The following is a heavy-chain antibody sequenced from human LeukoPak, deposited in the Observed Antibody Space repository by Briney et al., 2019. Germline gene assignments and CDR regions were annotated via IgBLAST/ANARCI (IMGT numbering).Heavy chain of an antibody. CDR3: ARYYCVLLGYNSADENANWFVP. J-gene: IGHJ5*02. CDR1: GYTFTSYG. D-gene: IGHD3-10*02. Sequence: ASVKVSCKPSGYTFTSYGIIWVRQAPGQGLEGLGWISVYNVNTDYAQKLQPRVTITTDTSTSNAYMDLRSLGFADTDLYDCARYYCVLLGYNSADENANWFVPWGEGSLVADSS. CDR2: ISVYNVNT. V-gene: IGHV1-18*04.